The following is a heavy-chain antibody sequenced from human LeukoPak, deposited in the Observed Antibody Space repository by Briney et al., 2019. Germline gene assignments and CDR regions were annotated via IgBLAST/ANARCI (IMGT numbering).Heavy chain of an antibody. Sequence: GGSLRLSCAASGFTFSSYSMSWVRQAPGKGLEWISDISSGSSTIYYADSVRGRFTISRDNAKSSLYLQMNSLRAEDTAVYYCVRGVSISSSWYNDIWGQGTMVTVSS. CDR1: GFTFSSYS. J-gene: IGHJ3*02. V-gene: IGHV3-48*04. CDR2: ISSGSSTI. CDR3: VRGVSISSSWYNDI. D-gene: IGHD6-13*01.